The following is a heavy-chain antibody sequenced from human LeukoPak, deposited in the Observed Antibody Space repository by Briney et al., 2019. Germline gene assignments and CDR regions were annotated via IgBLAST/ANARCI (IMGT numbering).Heavy chain of an antibody. CDR2: IYYSGST. Sequence: PSETLSLTCTVSGGSISSSSYYWGWIRQPPGKGLEWIGSIYYSGSTYYNPSLKSRVTISVDTSKNQFSLKLSSVTAADTAVYYCAREMTTVTTGAFDIWGQGTMVTVSS. V-gene: IGHV4-39*07. CDR3: AREMTTVTTGAFDI. D-gene: IGHD4-17*01. CDR1: GGSISSSSYY. J-gene: IGHJ3*02.